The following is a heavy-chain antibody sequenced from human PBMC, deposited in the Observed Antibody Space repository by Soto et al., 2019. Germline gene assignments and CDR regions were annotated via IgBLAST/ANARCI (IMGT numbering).Heavy chain of an antibody. CDR3: ARRGTDSGWYGDYFDY. V-gene: IGHV5-51*01. Sequence: PGESLKISCKGSGYSFTSYWIGWVRQMPGKGLEWMGIIYPGDSDTRYSPSFQGQVTISADKSISTAYLQWSSLKASDTAMYYCARRGTDSGWYGDYFDYWGQGTLVTVSS. J-gene: IGHJ4*02. CDR2: IYPGDSDT. D-gene: IGHD6-19*01. CDR1: GYSFTSYW.